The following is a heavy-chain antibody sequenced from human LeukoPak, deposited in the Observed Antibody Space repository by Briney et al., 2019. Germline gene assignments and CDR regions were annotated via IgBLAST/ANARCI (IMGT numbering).Heavy chain of an antibody. J-gene: IGHJ4*02. CDR3: ARGRGYCSGGSCYSANYFDY. CDR2: INHSGST. D-gene: IGHD2-15*01. V-gene: IGHV4-34*01. CDR1: GGSFSGYY. Sequence: SETLSLPCAVYGGSFSGYYWSWIRQPPGKGLEWIGEINHSGSTNYNPSLKSRVTISVDTSKNQFSLKLSSVTAADTAVYYCARGRGYCSGGSCYSANYFDYWGQGTLVTVSS.